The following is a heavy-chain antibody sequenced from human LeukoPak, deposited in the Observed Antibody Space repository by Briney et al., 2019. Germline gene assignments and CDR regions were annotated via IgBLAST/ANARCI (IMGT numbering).Heavy chain of an antibody. CDR3: ARGVGGSYSYAY. Sequence: PGGSLRLSCAASTFTVSSNYMSWVRQAPGKGLEWVSVIYSGGSTYYADSVKGRFTISRDNSKNTLYLQMNSLRAEDTAVYYCARGVGGSYSYAYWGQGTLVTVSS. D-gene: IGHD1-26*01. CDR1: TFTVSSNY. J-gene: IGHJ4*02. CDR2: IYSGGST. V-gene: IGHV3-53*01.